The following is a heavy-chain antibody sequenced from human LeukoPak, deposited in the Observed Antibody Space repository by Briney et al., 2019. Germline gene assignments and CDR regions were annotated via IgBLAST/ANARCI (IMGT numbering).Heavy chain of an antibody. D-gene: IGHD6-6*01. CDR1: RFTFSRYA. J-gene: IGHJ4*02. CDR2: ISGSGGST. V-gene: IGHV3-23*01. CDR3: AKGLTSSVSPFDY. Sequence: GGSLRLSCAASRFTFSRYAMSWVRQAPGKGLEWVSAISGSGGSTYYADSVKGRFTISRDNSKNTLYLQMNSLRAEDTAVYYCAKGLTSSVSPFDYWGQGTLVTVSS.